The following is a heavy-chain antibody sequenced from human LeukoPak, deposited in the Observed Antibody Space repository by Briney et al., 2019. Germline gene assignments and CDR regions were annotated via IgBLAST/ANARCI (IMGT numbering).Heavy chain of an antibody. V-gene: IGHV4-39*01. D-gene: IGHD1-26*01. Sequence: SETLCLTCSVSGGSISTYTYFWGYIRQPPGKGLEWIGNVFYDGSTYYNPSLKSRVTISVDTSKNQFSLKLTSVTAADTAVYYCWSRWEPYSFDCWGQGPVVTVSS. CDR1: GGSISTYTYF. J-gene: IGHJ4*02. CDR3: WSRWEPYSFDC. CDR2: VFYDGST.